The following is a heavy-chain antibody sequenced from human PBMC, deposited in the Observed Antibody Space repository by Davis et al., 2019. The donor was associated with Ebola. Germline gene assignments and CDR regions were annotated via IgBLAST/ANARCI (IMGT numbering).Heavy chain of an antibody. V-gene: IGHV1-46*01. CDR2: INPSGGST. CDR3: ARGHNYAHEY. D-gene: IGHD4-11*01. J-gene: IGHJ4*02. Sequence: ASVKVSCKASGYTFTSYYMHWVRQAPGQGLELMGIINPSGGSTSYAQKFQGRVTMTRDTSISTVYLELSSLRYDDTADYYCARGHNYAHEYWGQGTLVTVSS. CDR1: GYTFTSYY.